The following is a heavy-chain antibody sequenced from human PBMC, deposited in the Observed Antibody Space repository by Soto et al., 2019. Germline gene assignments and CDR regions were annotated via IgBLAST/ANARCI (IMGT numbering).Heavy chain of an antibody. Sequence: ETLSLTCTVSGGSISSSSYYWGWIRQPPGKGLEWIGSIYYSGSTYYNPSLKSRVTISVDTSKNQFSLKLSSVTAADSALYYCARLFRGYSGYDLGSDYWGQGTLVTVSS. J-gene: IGHJ4*02. CDR3: ARLFRGYSGYDLGSDY. CDR1: GGSISSSSYY. D-gene: IGHD5-12*01. V-gene: IGHV4-39*01. CDR2: IYYSGST.